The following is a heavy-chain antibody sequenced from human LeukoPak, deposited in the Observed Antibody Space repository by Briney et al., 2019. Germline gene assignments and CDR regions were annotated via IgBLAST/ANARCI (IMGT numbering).Heavy chain of an antibody. CDR3: ARGPLWFGEKAFDI. V-gene: IGHV3-30*02. CDR1: GFTFSSYG. J-gene: IGHJ3*02. CDR2: IRYDGSNK. D-gene: IGHD3-10*01. Sequence: QSGGSLRLSCAASGFTFSSYGMHWVRQAPGKGLEWVAFIRYDGSNKYYADSVKGRFTISRDNSKNTLYLQMNSLRAEDTAVYYCARGPLWFGEKAFDIWGQGTMVTVSS.